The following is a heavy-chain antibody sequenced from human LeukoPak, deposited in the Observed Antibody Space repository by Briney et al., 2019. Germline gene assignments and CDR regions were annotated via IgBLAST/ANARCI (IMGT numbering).Heavy chain of an antibody. CDR2: IWHDGSNQ. CDR1: GFTFSSYA. J-gene: IGHJ4*02. CDR3: ARDRGPVGLAGTYY. Sequence: PGGSLRLSCAASGFTFSSYAMHWVRQAPGKGLEWVAVIWHDGSNQTYTDSVKGRFTISRDNSKNTLDLHMNSLRAEDTAVYYCARDRGPVGLAGTYYWGLGTLVTVSS. D-gene: IGHD6-19*01. V-gene: IGHV3-33*01.